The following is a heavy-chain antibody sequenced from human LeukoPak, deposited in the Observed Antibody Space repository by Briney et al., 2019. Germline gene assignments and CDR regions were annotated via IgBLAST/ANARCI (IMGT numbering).Heavy chain of an antibody. CDR1: GFTFDDYG. D-gene: IGHD3-3*01. CDR2: INWNGGST. J-gene: IGHJ4*02. V-gene: IGHV3-20*04. CDR3: ARDRGTYYDFWSGYPDY. Sequence: GGSLRLSCAASGFTFDDYGMSWVRQAPGKGLEWVSGINWNGGSTGYADSVKGRFTISRDNAKNSLYLQMNSLRAEDTALYYCARDRGTYYDFWSGYPDYWGQGTLVTVSS.